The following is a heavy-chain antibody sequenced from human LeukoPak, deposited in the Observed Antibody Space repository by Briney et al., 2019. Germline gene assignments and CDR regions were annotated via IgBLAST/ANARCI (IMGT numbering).Heavy chain of an antibody. CDR2: IYPGDSDT. Sequence: GESLKISCKGSGYSFTSYWIGWVRQMPGKGLEWMGIIYPGDSDTRYSPSFQGQVTISADKSISTAYLQWSSLKASDAAMYYCARRTLGYCSGGSCYYDYWGQGTLVTVSS. CDR3: ARRTLGYCSGGSCYYDY. CDR1: GYSFTSYW. J-gene: IGHJ4*02. D-gene: IGHD2-15*01. V-gene: IGHV5-51*01.